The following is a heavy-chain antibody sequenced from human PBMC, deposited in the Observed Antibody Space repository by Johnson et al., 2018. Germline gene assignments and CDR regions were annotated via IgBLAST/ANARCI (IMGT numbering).Heavy chain of an antibody. J-gene: IGHJ6*02. Sequence: QVQLQQWGAGLLKPSETLSLTCAVYGGSFSGYYWSWIRQPPGKGLEWIGEIKHSGSTNYNQSLKSRFTISVDTSNNQFSLKLRSVTAADTAMYYCARLGDDYGSGLYYYYGMDVWGQGTTVTVSS. V-gene: IGHV4-34*01. D-gene: IGHD3-10*01. CDR2: IKHSGST. CDR1: GGSFSGYY. CDR3: ARLGDDYGSGLYYYYGMDV.